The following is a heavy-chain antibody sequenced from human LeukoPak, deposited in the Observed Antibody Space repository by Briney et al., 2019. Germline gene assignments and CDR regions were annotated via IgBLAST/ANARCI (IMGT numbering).Heavy chain of an antibody. D-gene: IGHD3-22*01. Sequence: SETLSLTCAVSGYSISSGYYWVWIRQPPGKGLEWIGIVYHTGSTYYHPSLKGRVTISLDTSKNQFSLRLTSVTAADTALYYCASHYYASSGSLFDSWGRGSLVTVSS. J-gene: IGHJ4*02. CDR1: GYSISSGYY. V-gene: IGHV4-38-2*01. CDR3: ASHYYASSGSLFDS. CDR2: VYHTGST.